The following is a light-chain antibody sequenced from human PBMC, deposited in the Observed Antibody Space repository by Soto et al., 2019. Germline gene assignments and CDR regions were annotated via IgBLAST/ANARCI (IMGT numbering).Light chain of an antibody. CDR1: QSVSSSY. J-gene: IGKJ1*01. CDR2: GAS. Sequence: EIVLTQSPGTLSLSPGERATLSCRASQSVSSSYLAWYQQKPGQAPRLLIYGASSRATGIPDRFSGSGSGTDFTLTISRLEPEDFAVYYCHQYGSSQWTFGQGTKV. V-gene: IGKV3-20*01. CDR3: HQYGSSQWT.